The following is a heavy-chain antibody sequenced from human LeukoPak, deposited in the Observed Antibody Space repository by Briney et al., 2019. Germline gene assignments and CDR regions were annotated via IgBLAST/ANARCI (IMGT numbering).Heavy chain of an antibody. CDR2: MNPNSGNT. CDR3: TRGARGGGYEAFDF. D-gene: IGHD5-12*01. V-gene: IGHV1-8*01. J-gene: IGHJ4*02. Sequence: ASVKVSCKASGYTFISYDINWVRQATGQGLEWMGWMNPNSGNTGYAQKFQGRVTMTRNTSISTAYMELSRLRSDDTAVYYCTRGARGGGYEAFDFWGQGTLVTVSS. CDR1: GYTFISYD.